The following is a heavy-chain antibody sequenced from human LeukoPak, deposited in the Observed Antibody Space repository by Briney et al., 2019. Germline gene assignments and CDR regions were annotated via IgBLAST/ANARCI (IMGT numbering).Heavy chain of an antibody. Sequence: TSVKVSCKASGYTFTGYYMHWVRQAPGQGLEWMGWINPNSGGTNYAQKFQGRVTMTRDTSISTAYMELSRLRSDDTAVYYCARDRLGYSGSLVGNWGQGTLVTVSS. V-gene: IGHV1-2*02. CDR1: GYTFTGYY. CDR2: INPNSGGT. CDR3: ARDRLGYSGSLVGN. J-gene: IGHJ4*02. D-gene: IGHD1-26*01.